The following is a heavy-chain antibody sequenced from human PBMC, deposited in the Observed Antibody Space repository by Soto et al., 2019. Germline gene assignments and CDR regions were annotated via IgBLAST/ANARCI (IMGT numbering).Heavy chain of an antibody. D-gene: IGHD2-15*01. CDR3: ARDLAKGGGSAGFDY. Sequence: QVQLVQSGAEVKKPGASVKVSCKASGYTFSGYYIHWVRQAPGQGLEWMGWINPNSGGTKYPQKFQGRVTMTRDTSIRTVYMSLTGLKSDDTAVYSCARDLAKGGGSAGFDYWGQGTLVAVSS. J-gene: IGHJ4*02. CDR2: INPNSGGT. V-gene: IGHV1-2*02. CDR1: GYTFSGYY.